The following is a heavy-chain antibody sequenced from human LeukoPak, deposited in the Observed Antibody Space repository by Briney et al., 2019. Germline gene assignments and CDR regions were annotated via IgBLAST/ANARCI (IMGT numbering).Heavy chain of an antibody. CDR2: ISAYNGNT. CDR1: GYTFTSYG. CDR3: ARDKGHYYDSSGHFDY. V-gene: IGHV1-18*01. J-gene: IGHJ4*02. D-gene: IGHD3-22*01. Sequence: ASVKVSCKASGYTFTSYGISRVRQAPGQGLEWMGWISAYNGNTNYAQKFQGRVTITADKSTSTAYMELSSLRSEDTAVYYCARDKGHYYDSSGHFDYWGQGTLVTVSS.